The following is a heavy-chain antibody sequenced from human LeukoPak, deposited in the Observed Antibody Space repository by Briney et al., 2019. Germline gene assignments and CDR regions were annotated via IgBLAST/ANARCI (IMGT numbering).Heavy chain of an antibody. CDR2: ISSSSSYI. Sequence: PGGSLRLSCAASGFTFSSYSMNWVRQAPGKGLEWVPSISSSSSYIYYADSVKGRFTISRDNAKNSLYLQMNSLRAEDTAVYYCARDRYDSSGYYLPSLDYWGQGTLVTVSS. CDR1: GFTFSSYS. J-gene: IGHJ4*02. V-gene: IGHV3-21*01. CDR3: ARDRYDSSGYYLPSLDY. D-gene: IGHD3-22*01.